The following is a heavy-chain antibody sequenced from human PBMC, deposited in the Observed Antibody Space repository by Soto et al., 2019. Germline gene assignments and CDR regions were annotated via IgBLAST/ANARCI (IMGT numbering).Heavy chain of an antibody. D-gene: IGHD3-3*01. Sequence: ASVKVSCKASGYTFTSYGISWVRQAPGQGLEWMGWISAYNGNTNYAQKLQGRVTMTTDTSTSTAYMELRSLRSDDTAVYYCARVRRIFVHYYYYMDVWGKGTTVTVSS. J-gene: IGHJ6*03. V-gene: IGHV1-18*01. CDR3: ARVRRIFVHYYYYMDV. CDR1: GYTFTSYG. CDR2: ISAYNGNT.